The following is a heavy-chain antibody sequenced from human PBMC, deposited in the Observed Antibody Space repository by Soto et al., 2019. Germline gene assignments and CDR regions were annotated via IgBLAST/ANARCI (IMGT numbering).Heavy chain of an antibody. CDR1: GGSISIYY. V-gene: IGHV4-59*01. J-gene: IGHJ4*02. D-gene: IGHD2-15*01. CDR2: IYYSGST. CDR3: ARQYCSGDSCYWDY. Sequence: SETLSLTCTVSGGSISIYYWSWIRQPPGKGLECLGNIYYSGSTNYNPSLKSRVTVSVDRSRHQFSLRLSSVTAADTAMYYCARQYCSGDSCYWDYWGQGTLVTVYS.